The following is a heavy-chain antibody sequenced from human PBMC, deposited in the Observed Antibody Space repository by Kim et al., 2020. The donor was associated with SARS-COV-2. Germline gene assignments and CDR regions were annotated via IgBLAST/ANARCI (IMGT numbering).Heavy chain of an antibody. CDR1: GFTFSSYS. CDR2: ISSSSSYI. CDR3: ARENDAGYSGYDGYDY. Sequence: GGSLRLSCAASGFTFSSYSMNWVRQAPGKGLEWVSSISSSSSYIYYADSVKGRFTISRDNAKNSLYLQMNSLRAEDTAVYYCARENDAGYSGYDGYDYWGQGTLVTVSS. D-gene: IGHD5-12*01. J-gene: IGHJ4*01. V-gene: IGHV3-21*01.